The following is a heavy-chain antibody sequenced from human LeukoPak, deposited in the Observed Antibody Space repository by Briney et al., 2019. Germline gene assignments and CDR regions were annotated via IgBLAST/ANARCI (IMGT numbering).Heavy chain of an antibody. CDR2: IYYSGST. Sequence: SETLSLTCTVSGGSTSSYSWNWIRQPPGKGLEWIGYIYYSGSTNYNPSLKSRVTISVDTSKNQFSLKLSSVTAADTAVYYCARGSSGYYHGTRFDPWGQGTLVTVSS. CDR3: ARGSSGYYHGTRFDP. D-gene: IGHD3-22*01. J-gene: IGHJ5*02. V-gene: IGHV4-59*01. CDR1: GGSTSSYS.